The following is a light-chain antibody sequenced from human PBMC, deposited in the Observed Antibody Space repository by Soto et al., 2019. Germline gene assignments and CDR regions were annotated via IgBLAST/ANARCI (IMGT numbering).Light chain of an antibody. V-gene: IGKV1-39*01. Sequence: IQMTQSPSSLSASVGDRVTITCRASQRINTYLNWYQQKPGKAPKLLIYGASTLQSGVPSRFSGSGSGTDFTLTIRSLQPEDFETYYCQQSYNTPRTFGGGTKVDIK. CDR1: QRINTY. CDR2: GAS. CDR3: QQSYNTPRT. J-gene: IGKJ4*01.